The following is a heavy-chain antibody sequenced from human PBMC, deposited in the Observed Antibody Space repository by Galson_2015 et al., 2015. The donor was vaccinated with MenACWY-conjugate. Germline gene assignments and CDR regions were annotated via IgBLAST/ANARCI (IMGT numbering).Heavy chain of an antibody. Sequence: SCAASGFTFSSYWMHWVRQSPGKGLVWVSRINSDGSAADYADSVKGRFTISRDNAKNTLYLQMNSLRAEDTAVYYCATYCSSPSCYANGAYWGQGTLVTVSS. CDR3: ATYCSSPSCYANGAY. CDR2: INSDGSAA. CDR1: GFTFSSYW. J-gene: IGHJ4*02. D-gene: IGHD2-2*01. V-gene: IGHV3-74*01.